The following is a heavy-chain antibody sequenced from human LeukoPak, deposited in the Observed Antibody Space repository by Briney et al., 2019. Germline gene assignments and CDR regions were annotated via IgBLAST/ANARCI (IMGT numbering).Heavy chain of an antibody. J-gene: IGHJ4*02. CDR3: TTMPDETITIFGVVIMEVDFDY. V-gene: IGHV3-15*01. Sequence: PGGSLRLSCAVSGFTFNNAWMSWVRQAPGKGLEWVGRIKSKTDGGTTDYAAPVKGRFTISRDDSKNTLYLQMNSLKTEDTAVYYCTTMPDETITIFGVVIMEVDFDYWGQGTLVTVSS. CDR1: GFTFNNAW. CDR2: IKSKTDGGTT. D-gene: IGHD3-3*01.